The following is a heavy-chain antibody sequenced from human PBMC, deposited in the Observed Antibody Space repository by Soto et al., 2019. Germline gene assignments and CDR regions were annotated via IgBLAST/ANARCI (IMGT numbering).Heavy chain of an antibody. CDR1: GFTFSNYA. J-gene: IGHJ6*02. CDR2: ISGGGDLA. Sequence: EVQLLESGGGLVQPGGSLRLSCAASGFTFSNYAMSWVRQAPGKGLEWVPSISGGGDLAYYAESVKGRFSSSRDNSKNALYLQMTFLRVDDTAVYYCAKYSGDFPVYNGLNVWGQGTTVTVSS. D-gene: IGHD1-26*01. V-gene: IGHV3-23*01. CDR3: AKYSGDFPVYNGLNV.